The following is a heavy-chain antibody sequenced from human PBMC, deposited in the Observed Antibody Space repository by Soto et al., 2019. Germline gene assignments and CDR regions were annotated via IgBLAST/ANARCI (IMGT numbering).Heavy chain of an antibody. D-gene: IGHD3-16*01. CDR3: ARNTRGIEANYYYGMDV. V-gene: IGHV1-18*01. CDR2: ISAYNGNT. Sequence: ASVKVSCKASGYTFTSYGISWLRESPGQGLEWMGWISAYNGNTNYAQKLQGRVTMNTDTSTSTAYMELRSLRSDDTAVYYCARNTRGIEANYYYGMDVWGQGTTVTVSS. CDR1: GYTFTSYG. J-gene: IGHJ6*02.